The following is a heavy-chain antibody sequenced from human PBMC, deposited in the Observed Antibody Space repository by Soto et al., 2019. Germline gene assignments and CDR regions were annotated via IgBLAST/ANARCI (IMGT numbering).Heavy chain of an antibody. CDR3: ARDQAHGWIQLWPY. D-gene: IGHD5-18*01. CDR1: GYTFTSYG. J-gene: IGHJ4*02. Sequence: ASVKVSCKASGYTFTSYGISWVRQAPGQGLEWMGWISAYNGNTNYAQKLQGRVTMTTDTSTSTAYMELRSLRSDDTAVYYCARDQAHGWIQLWPYWGQGTLVTVSS. V-gene: IGHV1-18*01. CDR2: ISAYNGNT.